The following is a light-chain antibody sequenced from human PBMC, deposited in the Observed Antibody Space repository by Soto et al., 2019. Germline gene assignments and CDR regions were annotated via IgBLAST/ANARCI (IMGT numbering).Light chain of an antibody. V-gene: IGKV1-39*01. CDR2: AAS. Sequence: DIQMTQSPALAASVGDRVTITCRASQTIKTFLNWYQQKPGTAPKLLIFAASTLYTGVPSRFSGSGSGTDFTLTISSLQPEDFATYYCQQSYSTPLTFGGGTKVEIK. CDR1: QTIKTF. J-gene: IGKJ4*01. CDR3: QQSYSTPLT.